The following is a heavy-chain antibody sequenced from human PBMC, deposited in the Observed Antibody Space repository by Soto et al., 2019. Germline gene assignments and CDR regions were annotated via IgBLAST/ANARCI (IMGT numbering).Heavy chain of an antibody. CDR2: IYYSGST. J-gene: IGHJ4*02. CDR3: ARASYYYGSGSYYNGFDY. V-gene: IGHV4-30-4*01. CDR1: GGSISSGDYY. D-gene: IGHD3-10*01. Sequence: PSETLSLTCTVSGGSISSGDYYWSWIRQPPGKGLEWIGYIYYSGSTYYNPSLKSRVTISVDTSKNQFSLKLSSVTAADTAVYYCARASYYYGSGSYYNGFDYWGQGTLVTVSS.